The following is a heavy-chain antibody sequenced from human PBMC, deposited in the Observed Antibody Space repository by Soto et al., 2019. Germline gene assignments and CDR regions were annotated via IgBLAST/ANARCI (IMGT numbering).Heavy chain of an antibody. CDR3: ASGGAGDFWGGYYYYYYGMDV. J-gene: IGHJ6*02. CDR2: IYYSGST. Sequence: PSETLSLTCTVSGGSISSSSYYWGWIRQPPGKGLEWIGSIYYSGSTYYNPSLKSRVTISVDTSKNQFSLKLSSVTAADTAVYYCASGGAGDFWGGYYYYYYGMDVWGQGTTVTVSS. V-gene: IGHV4-39*01. CDR1: GGSISSSSYY. D-gene: IGHD3-3*01.